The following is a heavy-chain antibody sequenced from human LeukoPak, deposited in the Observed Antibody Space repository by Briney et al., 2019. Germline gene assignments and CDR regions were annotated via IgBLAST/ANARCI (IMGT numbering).Heavy chain of an antibody. V-gene: IGHV4-59*08. J-gene: IGHJ6*02. D-gene: IGHD1-26*01. Sequence: SETLSLTCTVSGGSISSYYWNWIRQPPGKGLEWIGYIYYSGSTNYNPSLKSRVTISVDTSKNQFSLKLSSVTAADTAVYYCARRGGGSYPHYRYGMDVWGQGTTVTVSS. CDR2: IYYSGST. CDR3: ARRGGGSYPHYRYGMDV. CDR1: GGSISSYY.